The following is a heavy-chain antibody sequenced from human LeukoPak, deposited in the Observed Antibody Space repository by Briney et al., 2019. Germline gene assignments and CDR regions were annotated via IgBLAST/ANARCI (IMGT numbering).Heavy chain of an antibody. V-gene: IGHV3-30*02. Sequence: GGSLRLSCAASRFTFNNYGMHWVRQAPGKGLEWVAFIRFDGSNKYYADSVKGRFTISRDNSKNTLYLQMNSLRAEDTAVYYCARSGYYDSSGAPYAFDIWGQGTMVTVSS. CDR2: IRFDGSNK. CDR3: ARSGYYDSSGAPYAFDI. D-gene: IGHD3-22*01. CDR1: RFTFNNYG. J-gene: IGHJ3*02.